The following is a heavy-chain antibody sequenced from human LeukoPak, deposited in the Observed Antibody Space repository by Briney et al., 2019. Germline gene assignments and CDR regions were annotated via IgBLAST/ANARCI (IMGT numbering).Heavy chain of an antibody. V-gene: IGHV4-59*08. CDR2: IYYSGST. CDR3: VRGAYYDFWSGYYSFDY. J-gene: IGHJ4*02. Sequence: SETLSLTCTVSGGSISSYYWSWIRQPPGKGLEWIGYIYYSGSTNYNPSLKSRVTISVDTSKNQFSLKLSSVTAADTAVYYCVRGAYYDFWSGYYSFDYWGQGTLVTVSS. D-gene: IGHD3-3*01. CDR1: GGSISSYY.